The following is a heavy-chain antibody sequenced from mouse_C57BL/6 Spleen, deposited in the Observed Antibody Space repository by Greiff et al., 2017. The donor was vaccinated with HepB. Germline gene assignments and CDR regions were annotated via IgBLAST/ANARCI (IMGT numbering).Heavy chain of an antibody. Sequence: VQLQQSGTELVKPGASVKLSCKASGYTFTSYWMHWVKQRPGQGLEWIGNINPSNGGTNYNEKFKSKATLTVDKSSSTAYMQLSSLTSEDPAVYYCAKGITTVVATHWYFDVWGTGTTVTVSS. V-gene: IGHV1-53*01. CDR2: INPSNGGT. D-gene: IGHD1-1*01. J-gene: IGHJ1*03. CDR1: GYTFTSYW. CDR3: AKGITTVVATHWYFDV.